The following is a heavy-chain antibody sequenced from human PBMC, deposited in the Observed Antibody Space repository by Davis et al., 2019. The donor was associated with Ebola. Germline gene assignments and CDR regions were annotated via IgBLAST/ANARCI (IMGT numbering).Heavy chain of an antibody. CDR3: ARDNYISAFYYYYFMDV. Sequence: GESLKISCAASGFTFSKYSMNWFRQAPGKGLEWVSSISSNSRATYYADSQKGRFTISRDNAKSSLYLQMNSLRDEDTGVYFCARDNYISAFYYYYFMDVWGQGTTVTVSS. CDR1: GFTFSKYS. CDR2: ISSNSRAT. D-gene: IGHD1-7*01. J-gene: IGHJ6*02. V-gene: IGHV3-21*01.